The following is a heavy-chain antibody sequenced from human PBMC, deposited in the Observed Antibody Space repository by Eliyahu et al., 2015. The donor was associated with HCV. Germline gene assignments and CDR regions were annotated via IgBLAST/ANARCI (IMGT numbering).Heavy chain of an antibody. Sequence: EVQLVESGGGLVQPGGSLKLSCAASGFTFGGXAMHWVRQASGKGLEWVGRIRSKANSYATAYAASVKGRFTISRDDSKNTAYLQMNSLKTEDTAVYYCTRQGEGAAADYWGQGTLVTVSS. D-gene: IGHD1-26*01. CDR3: TRQGEGAAADY. J-gene: IGHJ4*02. CDR1: GFTFGGXA. V-gene: IGHV3-73*02. CDR2: IRSKANSYAT.